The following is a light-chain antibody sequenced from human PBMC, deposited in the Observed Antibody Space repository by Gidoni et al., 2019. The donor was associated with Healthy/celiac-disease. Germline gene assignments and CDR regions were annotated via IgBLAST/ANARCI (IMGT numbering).Light chain of an antibody. CDR1: QGISSY. Sequence: DIQLTQSPSFLSASVGDRVTITCRASQGISSYLAWYQQKPGKAPKLLIYAASTLQSGVPSRFSGSGSGTEFTLTISRLQPEDFATYYCQQLNSYPPYTFGQGTKLEIK. CDR2: AAS. J-gene: IGKJ2*01. V-gene: IGKV1-9*01. CDR3: QQLNSYPPYT.